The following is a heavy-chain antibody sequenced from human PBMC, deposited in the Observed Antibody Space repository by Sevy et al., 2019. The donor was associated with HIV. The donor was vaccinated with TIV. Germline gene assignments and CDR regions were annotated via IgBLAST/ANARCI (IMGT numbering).Heavy chain of an antibody. D-gene: IGHD2-2*01. Sequence: GGSLRLSCAASGFTFNSYTMNWVRQAPGKGLEWVSSITSGSTYIYYADSVKGRFTISRDNAKNSLYLQMNSLRAEDTAVYYCARDGGGSSTSGLLYFDYWGQGSLVTVSA. CDR2: ITSGSTYI. CDR1: GFTFNSYT. V-gene: IGHV3-21*01. J-gene: IGHJ4*02. CDR3: ARDGGGSSTSGLLYFDY.